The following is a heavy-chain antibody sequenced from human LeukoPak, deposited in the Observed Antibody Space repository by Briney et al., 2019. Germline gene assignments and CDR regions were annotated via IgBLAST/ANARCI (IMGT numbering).Heavy chain of an antibody. Sequence: SETLSLTCTVSGGSISSYYWSWIRQPPGKGLEWIGYIYYSGSTNYNPSLKSRVTISVDTSKNQFSLKLSSVTAADTAVYYYARSYGSGSYYTIDYWGQGTLVTVSS. CDR2: IYYSGST. CDR1: GGSISSYY. CDR3: ARSYGSGSYYTIDY. D-gene: IGHD3-10*01. J-gene: IGHJ4*02. V-gene: IGHV4-59*01.